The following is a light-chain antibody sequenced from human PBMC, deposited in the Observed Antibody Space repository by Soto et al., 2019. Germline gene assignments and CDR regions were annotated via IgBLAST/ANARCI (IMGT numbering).Light chain of an antibody. Sequence: EIVLTQSPGTVSLSPGERATLSCRASQSVSSRNLAWYRQKPGQAPILLIFGASNRATGIPDRFSGSGSGKDFTLTISRLEPEDCAVYYCLRYGDSPPAYTFGQGTKLEIK. CDR2: GAS. CDR1: QSVSSRN. V-gene: IGKV3-20*01. J-gene: IGKJ2*01. CDR3: LRYGDSPPAYT.